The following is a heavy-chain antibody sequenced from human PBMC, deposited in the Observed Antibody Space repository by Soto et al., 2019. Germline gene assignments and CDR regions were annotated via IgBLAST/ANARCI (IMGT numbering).Heavy chain of an antibody. Sequence: GGSLRLSCTPSGFPFGNFAMSWVRQAPGKGLEWVSSISAGGATTYYADSVKGRVTMSRDNSKNTLSLQMISLRAEDSAVYYCAKDRGGTGWPFDHWGQGTLVTVSS. D-gene: IGHD6-19*01. CDR1: GFPFGNFA. V-gene: IGHV3-23*01. CDR2: ISAGGATT. CDR3: AKDRGGTGWPFDH. J-gene: IGHJ4*02.